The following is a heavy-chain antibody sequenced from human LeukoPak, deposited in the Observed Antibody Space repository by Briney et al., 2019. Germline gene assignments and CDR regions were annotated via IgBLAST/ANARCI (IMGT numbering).Heavy chain of an antibody. D-gene: IGHD4-17*01. J-gene: IGHJ4*02. CDR3: ARVEGVYDYGDFKTPNFDY. CDR1: GYTFTGYY. CDR2: INPNSGGT. Sequence: ASVKVSCKASGYTFTGYYMHWVRQAPGQGLEWMGWINPNSGGTNYAQKFQGRVTMTRDTSISTAYMELSRLRSDDTAVYYCARVEGVYDYGDFKTPNFDYWGQGTLVTVSS. V-gene: IGHV1-2*02.